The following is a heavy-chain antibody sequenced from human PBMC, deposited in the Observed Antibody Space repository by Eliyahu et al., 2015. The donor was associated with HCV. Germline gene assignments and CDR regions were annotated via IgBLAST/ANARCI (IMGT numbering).Heavy chain of an antibody. CDR1: GDSMINNDYY. D-gene: IGHD3-16*01. V-gene: IGHV4-39*01. Sequence: QVELQESGPGLVKPSETLSLTCTVSGDSMINNDYYWGWVRQPPGKGLEWIATIYHSGTSYYNPSLKSRVTMSVDTSKKQFSLRLNSVTAADTAVYYCARHQLGNWFDPWGQGTLVTVSS. J-gene: IGHJ5*02. CDR2: IYHSGTS. CDR3: ARHQLGNWFDP.